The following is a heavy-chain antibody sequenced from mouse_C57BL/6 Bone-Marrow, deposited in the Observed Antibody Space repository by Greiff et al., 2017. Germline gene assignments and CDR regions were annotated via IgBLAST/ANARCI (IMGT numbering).Heavy chain of an antibody. V-gene: IGHV2-5*01. CDR1: GFSLTSYG. CDR2: IWRGGST. J-gene: IGHJ4*01. CDR3: AKRGEYDSNYAMDY. Sequence: QVQLQQSGPGLVQPSQSLSITCTVSGFSLTSYGVHWVRQSPGKGLAWLGVIWRGGSTDYNAAFMSRLSITKDNSKSQVFFKMISLKADDTAIYYGAKRGEYDSNYAMDYWGQGTSVTVSS. D-gene: IGHD1-1*01.